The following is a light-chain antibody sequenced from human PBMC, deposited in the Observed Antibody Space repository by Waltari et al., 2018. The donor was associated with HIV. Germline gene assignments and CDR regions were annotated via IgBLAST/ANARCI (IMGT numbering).Light chain of an antibody. V-gene: IGLV1-47*01. CDR3: AAWDDGLSGPV. Sequence: QSVLTQPPSASGTPGQRVTISCSGSSSNLGSNYVYWYQQLPGTAPKLLIYRPNPRPSGVPDRFSGSKSGTSASLAITGLRSEDEADYYCAAWDDGLSGPVFGGGTKLTVL. CDR1: SSNLGSNY. CDR2: RPN. J-gene: IGLJ3*02.